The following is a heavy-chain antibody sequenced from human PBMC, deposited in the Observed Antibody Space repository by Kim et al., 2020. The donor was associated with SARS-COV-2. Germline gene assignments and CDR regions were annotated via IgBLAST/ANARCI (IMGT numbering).Heavy chain of an antibody. CDR2: ITRSDTS. CDR1: GFTFSYST. CDR3: ARTGTGDYDY. V-gene: IGHV3-23*01. D-gene: IGHD7-27*01. Sequence: GGSLRLSCTASGFTFSYSTFTWVRQAPGRGLEWVSSITRSDTSYYAESVKGRFTISRDNSRDTLHLQMYSLTIEDTAVYYCARTGTGDYDYWGQGTLVTVSS. J-gene: IGHJ4*02.